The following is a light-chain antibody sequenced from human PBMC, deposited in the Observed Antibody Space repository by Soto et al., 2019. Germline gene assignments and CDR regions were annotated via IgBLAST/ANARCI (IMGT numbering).Light chain of an antibody. V-gene: IGKV1-6*01. Sequence: AIQMTQSPSSLSASVGDRVTITCRASQGIRNDLGWYQQKPGKAPKLLIYAESSLQSGVPSRFSGSRSGTDFTLTISSLQPEDFATYYCLQDYNHPFTFGQETKIEIK. J-gene: IGKJ2*01. CDR3: LQDYNHPFT. CDR2: AES. CDR1: QGIRND.